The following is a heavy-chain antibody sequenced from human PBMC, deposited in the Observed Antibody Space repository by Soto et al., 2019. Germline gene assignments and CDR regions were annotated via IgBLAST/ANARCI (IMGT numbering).Heavy chain of an antibody. V-gene: IGHV1-2*04. CDR2: INPNSGGT. CDR1: GYTFTGYY. D-gene: IGHD6-13*01. CDR3: ARGVGQQLVSDYMDV. J-gene: IGHJ6*03. Sequence: GASVKVSCKASGYTFTGYYMHWVRQAPGQGLEWMGWINPNSGGTNYAQKFQGWVTMTRDTSISTAYMELSRLRSDDTAVYYCARGVGQQLVSDYMDVWGKGTTVTVSS.